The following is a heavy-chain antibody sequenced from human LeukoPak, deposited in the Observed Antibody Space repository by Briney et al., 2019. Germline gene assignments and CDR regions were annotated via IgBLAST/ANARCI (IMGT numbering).Heavy chain of an antibody. CDR2: IIPIFGIA. J-gene: IGHJ3*02. CDR3: ARDGHSGGALDI. V-gene: IGHV1-69*04. D-gene: IGHD2-15*01. CDR1: GGTFSSYA. Sequence: ASVKVSCKASGGTFSSYAISWVRQAPGQGLEWMGRIIPIFGIANYAQKFQGRVTITADKSTSTAYMELSRLRSDDTAVYYCARDGHSGGALDIWGQGTMVTVSS.